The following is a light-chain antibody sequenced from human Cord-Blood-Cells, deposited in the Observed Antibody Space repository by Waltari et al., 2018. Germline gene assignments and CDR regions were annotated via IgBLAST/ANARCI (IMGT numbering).Light chain of an antibody. J-gene: IGLJ3*02. CDR3: SSYTSSSTWV. Sequence: QSALTQPASVSGSPGQAITISCTGTSSDVGGYNNVSWYQQHPGKAPNLMIYEVSNRPSGVSNRFSVSKSGNTASLTISGLQAEDEADYYCSSYTSSSTWVFGGGTKLTVL. CDR1: SSDVGGYNN. V-gene: IGLV2-14*01. CDR2: EVS.